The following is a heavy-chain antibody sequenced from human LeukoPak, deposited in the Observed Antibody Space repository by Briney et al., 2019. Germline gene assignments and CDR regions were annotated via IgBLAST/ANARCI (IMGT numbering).Heavy chain of an antibody. D-gene: IGHD6-6*01. Sequence: SQTLPLTCTVSGGSISSGSYYWSWIRQPAGKGLEWIGRIYTSGSTNYNPSLKSRVTISVDTSKNQFSLKLSSVTAADTAVYYCAREEYPRTFDYWGQGTLVTVSS. CDR1: GGSISSGSYY. CDR2: IYTSGST. J-gene: IGHJ4*02. V-gene: IGHV4-61*02. CDR3: AREEYPRTFDY.